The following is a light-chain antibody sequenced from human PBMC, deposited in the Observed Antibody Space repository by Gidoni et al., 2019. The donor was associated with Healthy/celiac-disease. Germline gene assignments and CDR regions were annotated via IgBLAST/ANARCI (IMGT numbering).Light chain of an antibody. Sequence: ELVMTPSPATLSVSPGERATLSCRASQSVSSNLAWYQQKPGQAPRLLIYGASTRATGIPARFSGSGSGTEFTITISSLQSEDFAVYYCQQYNNWPGALTFGGGTKVEIK. V-gene: IGKV3-15*01. CDR1: QSVSSN. CDR2: GAS. CDR3: QQYNNWPGALT. J-gene: IGKJ4*01.